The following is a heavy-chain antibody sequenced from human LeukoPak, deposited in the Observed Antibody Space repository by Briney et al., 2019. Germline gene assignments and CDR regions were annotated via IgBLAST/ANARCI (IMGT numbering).Heavy chain of an antibody. CDR1: GGSFSGYY. CDR2: INHSGST. D-gene: IGHD6-19*01. J-gene: IGHJ4*02. Sequence: KSSETLSLTCVVYGGSFSGYYWSWIRQPPGKGLEWIGEINHSGSTNYNPSLKSRVTISVDTSKNQFSLKLSSVTAADTAVYYCARDQQWVDYWGQGTLVTVSS. CDR3: ARDQQWVDY. V-gene: IGHV4-34*01.